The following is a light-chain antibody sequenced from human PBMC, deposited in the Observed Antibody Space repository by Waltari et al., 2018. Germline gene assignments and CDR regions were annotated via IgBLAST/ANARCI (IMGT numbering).Light chain of an antibody. V-gene: IGKV3-20*01. CDR1: QSVNRA. CDR2: GIF. Sequence: EIVFTQSPGTLSLSPGERATPACKASQSVNRALVWDQQKPGQAPRLLIYGIFDRAAGTPDRFSGSGSGTDFSLTISRLEPEDFAVYYCQHYLRLPVTFGQGTRVEVK. J-gene: IGKJ1*01. CDR3: QHYLRLPVT.